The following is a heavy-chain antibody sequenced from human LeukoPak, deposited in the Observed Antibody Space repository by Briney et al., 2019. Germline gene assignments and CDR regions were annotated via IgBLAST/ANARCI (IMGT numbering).Heavy chain of an antibody. D-gene: IGHD6-19*01. CDR1: GYTFTRYD. CDR3: ARALAVAGPWVDY. J-gene: IGHJ4*02. CDR2: MNPNSGNT. V-gene: IGHV1-8*01. Sequence: ASVKVSCKASGYTFTRYDIHWVRQATGQGLEWMGWMNPNSGNTGYAQKFQGRVTMTRNTSISTAYMELSSLRSEDTAVYYCARALAVAGPWVDYWGQGTLVTVSS.